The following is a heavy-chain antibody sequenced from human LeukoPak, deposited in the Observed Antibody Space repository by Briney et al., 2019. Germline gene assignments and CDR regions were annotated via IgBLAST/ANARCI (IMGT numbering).Heavy chain of an antibody. Sequence: PRGSLRLSRAASGFTFSTFVMHWVRQAPGKGLEWVSGISGSGTITKYADSVKGRFTISRDNSKNTVYLQMNRLRAEDTAVYYCAKDLRGSSGYYSYDAFDIWGQGTMVTVSS. CDR2: ISGSGTIT. V-gene: IGHV3-23*01. J-gene: IGHJ3*02. CDR3: AKDLRGSSGYYSYDAFDI. CDR1: GFTFSTFV. D-gene: IGHD3-22*01.